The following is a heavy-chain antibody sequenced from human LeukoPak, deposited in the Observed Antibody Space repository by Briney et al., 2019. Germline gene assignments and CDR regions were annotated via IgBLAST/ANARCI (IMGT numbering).Heavy chain of an antibody. CDR1: GHSIINSYY. D-gene: IGHD3-22*01. J-gene: IGHJ3*02. Sequence: SETLSLTCTVSGHSIINSYYWGWIRQPPGKGLKWLGYVYKTGLFDYNSSLRGRVTMSVDRSKPQFSLRLRSVTAADTAIYYCARGKYYYDDSASVNRASRTAFDIWAQGTMVIVSS. CDR3: ARGKYYYDDSASVNRASRTAFDI. CDR2: VYKTGLF. V-gene: IGHV4-38-2*02.